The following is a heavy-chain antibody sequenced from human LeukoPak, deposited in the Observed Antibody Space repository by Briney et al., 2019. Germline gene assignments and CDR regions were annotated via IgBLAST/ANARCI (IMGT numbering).Heavy chain of an antibody. CDR3: TRSGYRHPYHFES. V-gene: IGHV3-53*01. D-gene: IGHD3-22*01. Sequence: GGSLRLSCAVSGFSVRTNFMSWVRQAPGKGLEWVSVIYTGGGTDHADSVKGRFTISRDNSKNTLSLQMNSLRADDTAIYYCTRSGYRHPYHFESWGQGTLVIVSS. CDR1: GFSVRTNF. J-gene: IGHJ4*02. CDR2: IYTGGGT.